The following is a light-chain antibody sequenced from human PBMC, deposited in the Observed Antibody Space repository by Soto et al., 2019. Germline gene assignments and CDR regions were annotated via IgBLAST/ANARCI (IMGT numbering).Light chain of an antibody. J-gene: IGLJ2*01. V-gene: IGLV2-14*01. Sequence: QSALTQPASVSGSPGQSITISCTGTSSDVGGYNYVSWYQQHPGKAPKLMIYDVSNRPSGVSNHFSGSKSGNTASLTISGLQAEDEADYYCSSYTSSNTLVFGGGTKLTVL. CDR1: SSDVGGYNY. CDR2: DVS. CDR3: SSYTSSNTLV.